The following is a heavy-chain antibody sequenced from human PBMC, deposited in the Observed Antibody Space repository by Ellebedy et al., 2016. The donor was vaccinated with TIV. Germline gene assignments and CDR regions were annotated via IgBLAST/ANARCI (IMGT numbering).Heavy chain of an antibody. D-gene: IGHD3-16*01. Sequence: SETLSLTCTVSGASITSYYWSWIRQPPGKGLERIGYVPYSGSTNHNPSLKSRLTISENTSKNQFSLTLRSVTPADTAVYYCAGRTRNTLLGPVDYWGQGILVTVSS. CDR1: GASITSYY. CDR2: VPYSGST. J-gene: IGHJ4*02. CDR3: AGRTRNTLLGPVDY. V-gene: IGHV4-59*01.